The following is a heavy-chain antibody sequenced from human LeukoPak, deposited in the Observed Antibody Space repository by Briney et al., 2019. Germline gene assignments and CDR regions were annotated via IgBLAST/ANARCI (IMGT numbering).Heavy chain of an antibody. D-gene: IGHD6-13*01. CDR2: INHSGST. Sequence: PSETLSLTCAVYGVSFSGYYRSWIRQPPGKGLEWIGEINHSGSTNYNPSLKSRVTISVDTSKNQFSLKLSSVTAADTAVYYCARGRAAAGRGCFAYWGQGTLVTVSS. CDR3: ARGRAAAGRGCFAY. V-gene: IGHV4-34*01. J-gene: IGHJ4*02. CDR1: GVSFSGYY.